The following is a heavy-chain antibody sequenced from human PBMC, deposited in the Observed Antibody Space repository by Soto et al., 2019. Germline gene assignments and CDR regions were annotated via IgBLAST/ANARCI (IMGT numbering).Heavy chain of an antibody. CDR2: IYYLGNT. Sequence: QIQLQESGPGLVKPSETLSLTCTVSGGSVDNYYWSWIRQPPGKGLEWIGYIYYLGNTIYNPSRMRRGTMXXDXSXTQFPLKVSSVIAPDTAVYYCARHAAVPVIRHGMAVWGQGTTVTVSS. CDR3: ARHAAVPVIRHGMAV. D-gene: IGHD2-21*01. J-gene: IGHJ6*02. V-gene: IGHV4-59*02. CDR1: GGSVDNYY.